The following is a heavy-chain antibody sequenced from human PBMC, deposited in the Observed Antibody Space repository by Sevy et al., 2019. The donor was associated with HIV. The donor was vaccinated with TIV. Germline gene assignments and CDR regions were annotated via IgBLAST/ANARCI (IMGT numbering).Heavy chain of an antibody. D-gene: IGHD1-26*01. Sequence: GGSLRLSCAASGFSLSDHYMDWVRQAPGKGLEWIGRTRNKVNSYTTEYAGSVKGRFTISRDDSKNSLYLEMNSLKTEDTAVYYCIRPLVGATRGFEYWGQGTLVTVSS. CDR2: TRNKVNSYTT. J-gene: IGHJ4*02. CDR3: IRPLVGATRGFEY. CDR1: GFSLSDHY. V-gene: IGHV3-72*01.